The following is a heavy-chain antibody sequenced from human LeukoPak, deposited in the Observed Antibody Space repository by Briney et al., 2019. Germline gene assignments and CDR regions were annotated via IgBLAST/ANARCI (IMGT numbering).Heavy chain of an antibody. CDR1: GYTFTSYG. V-gene: IGHV1-18*01. D-gene: IGHD6-19*01. CDR2: ISAYNGNT. J-gene: IGHJ4*02. CDR3: ARDTPPLYIAVAGDFDY. Sequence: GASVKVSCKASGYTFTSYGISWVRQAPGQGLEWMGWISAYNGNTNYAQKLQGRVTMTTDTSTSTAYMELRSLRSDDTAVYYCARDTPPLYIAVAGDFDYWGQGTLVTVSS.